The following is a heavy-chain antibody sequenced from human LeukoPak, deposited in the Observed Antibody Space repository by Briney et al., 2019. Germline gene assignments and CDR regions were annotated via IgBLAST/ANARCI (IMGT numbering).Heavy chain of an antibody. Sequence: GRSLRLSSAASGFTFSSYGMHWVRQAPGKGLEWVAVIWYDGSNKYYADSVKGRFTISRDNSKNTLCLQMNSLRAEDTAVYYCARAGRKGYSSSGVCYWGQGTLVTVAS. J-gene: IGHJ4*02. V-gene: IGHV3-33*01. CDR3: ARAGRKGYSSSGVCY. CDR1: GFTFSSYG. D-gene: IGHD6-13*01. CDR2: IWYDGSNK.